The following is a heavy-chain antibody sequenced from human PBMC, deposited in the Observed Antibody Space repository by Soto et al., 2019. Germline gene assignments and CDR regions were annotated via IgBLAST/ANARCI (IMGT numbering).Heavy chain of an antibody. Sequence: QVRLEESGPGLVKPSETLSLICSVSGGSVNNANYFWNWIRHHPENGLEWIGDINYHGSPRYNPSFQNRATLSIDTSKNQSSLRLNSVTVADTAVYFCARDADYGGSGGGMDVWGRGTTVTVSS. J-gene: IGHJ6*02. CDR2: INYHGSP. CDR3: ARDADYGGSGGGMDV. V-gene: IGHV4-31*03. CDR1: GGSVNNANYF. D-gene: IGHD4-17*01.